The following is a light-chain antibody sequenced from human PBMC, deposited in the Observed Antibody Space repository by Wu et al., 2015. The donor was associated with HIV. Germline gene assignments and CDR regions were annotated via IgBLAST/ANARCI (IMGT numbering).Light chain of an antibody. V-gene: IGKV3-15*01. CDR3: QHYDNWPYT. J-gene: IGKJ2*01. CDR1: QSISSN. Sequence: EIVMTQSPATLSVSPGERATLSCRATQSISSNLAWYQQKRGQAPRLLIYGASTRATDIPARFSGSGSGTEFTLTISSTQGLKILQFYYCQHYDNWPYTFGQGTKLEIK. CDR2: GAS.